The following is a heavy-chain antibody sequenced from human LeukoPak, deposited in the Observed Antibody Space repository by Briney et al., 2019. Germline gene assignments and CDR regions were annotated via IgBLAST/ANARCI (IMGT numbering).Heavy chain of an antibody. V-gene: IGHV7-4-1*02. Sequence: GASVKVSCKASGFTFTSYAINWVRQAPGQGLEWMGWININTANPTYAQGFTGRFVFSLGTSVSTAYQQISSLKAEDTAVYYCARTIGIAARADYWGQGTLVTVSS. D-gene: IGHD6-6*01. CDR3: ARTIGIAARADY. CDR2: ININTANP. J-gene: IGHJ4*02. CDR1: GFTFTSYA.